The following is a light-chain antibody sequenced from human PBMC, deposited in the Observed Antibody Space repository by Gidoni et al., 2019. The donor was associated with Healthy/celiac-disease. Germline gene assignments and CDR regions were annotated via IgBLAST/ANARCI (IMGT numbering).Light chain of an antibody. V-gene: IGKV1-5*01. CDR3: QQYNGYYT. Sequence: DIQMTQSPSTLSASIGDRVTITCRASQSISSWLAWYQQKPGKAPKLLSYDASSLESGVPLRLSGSGSGTEFTLTISSLQPDDFATYYCQQYNGYYTFGQGTKLEIK. CDR2: DAS. J-gene: IGKJ2*01. CDR1: QSISSW.